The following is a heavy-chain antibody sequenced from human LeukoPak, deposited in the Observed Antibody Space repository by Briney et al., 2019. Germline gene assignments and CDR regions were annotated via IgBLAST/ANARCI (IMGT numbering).Heavy chain of an antibody. V-gene: IGHV3-43*02. CDR1: GFTFDDYA. Sequence: GGSLRLSCAAPGFTFDDYAMHWVRQAPGKGLEWVSLISGDGGSTYYADSVKGRFTISRDNSKNSLYLQMNSLRTEDTALYYCATSGSGSYYYYGMDVWGQGTTVTVSS. J-gene: IGHJ6*02. D-gene: IGHD3-10*01. CDR2: ISGDGGST. CDR3: ATSGSGSYYYYGMDV.